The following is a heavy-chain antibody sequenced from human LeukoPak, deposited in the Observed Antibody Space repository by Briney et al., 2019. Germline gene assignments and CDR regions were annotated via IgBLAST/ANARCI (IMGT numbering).Heavy chain of an antibody. CDR3: AREIPGQQVALDY. CDR1: EFIFTTYY. D-gene: IGHD6-13*01. CDR2: IRNDGSEK. V-gene: IGHV3-7*01. J-gene: IGHJ4*02. Sequence: AGGSLRLSCAASEFIFTTYYMSWVRRAPGKGLERVANIRNDGSEKYYADFVKGQFAISRDNAKNLLYLHINTLRAEDTAVYYCAREIPGQQVALDYWGQGTLVTVSS.